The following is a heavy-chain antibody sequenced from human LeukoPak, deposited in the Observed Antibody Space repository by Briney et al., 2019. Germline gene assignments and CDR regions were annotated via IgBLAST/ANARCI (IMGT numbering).Heavy chain of an antibody. CDR1: GGSISSYY. CDR2: IYYSGST. D-gene: IGHD3-3*01. CDR3: ARDHTSSYDFWSGYYTRYYGMDV. J-gene: IGHJ6*02. Sequence: PSETLSLTCTVSGGSISSYYWSWIRQPPGKGLEWIGYIYYSGSTNYNPSLKSRVTISVDTSKNQFSLKLSSVTAADTAVYYCARDHTSSYDFWSGYYTRYYGMDVWGQGTTVTVSS. V-gene: IGHV4-59*01.